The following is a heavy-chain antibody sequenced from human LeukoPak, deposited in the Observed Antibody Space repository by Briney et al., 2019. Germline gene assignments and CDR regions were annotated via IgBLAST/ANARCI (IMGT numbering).Heavy chain of an antibody. CDR3: ARDPPYYYDSSGTLDY. CDR2: IWYDGSNK. V-gene: IGHV3-33*01. CDR1: GFTFSSYG. J-gene: IGHJ4*02. Sequence: GGSLRLSCAASGFTFSSYGMHWVRQAPGKGLEWVAVIWYDGSNKYYADSVKGRFTISRDNSKNTPYLQMNSLRAEDTAVCYCARDPPYYYDSSGTLDYWGQGTLVTVSS. D-gene: IGHD3-22*01.